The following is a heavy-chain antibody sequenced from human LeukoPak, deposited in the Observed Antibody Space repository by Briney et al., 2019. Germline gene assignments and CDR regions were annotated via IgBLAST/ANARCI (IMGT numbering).Heavy chain of an antibody. CDR3: ARPSKVGATVRGNWFDP. V-gene: IGHV4-59*06. CDR1: GGSISSYY. D-gene: IGHD1-26*01. J-gene: IGHJ5*02. CDR2: IYYSGST. Sequence: SETLSLTCTVSGGSISSYYWSWIRQPPGKGLEWIGYIYYSGSTYYNPSLKSRATMSVDTSKNQFSLKLSSVTAADTAVYYCARPSKVGATVRGNWFDPWGQGTLVTVSS.